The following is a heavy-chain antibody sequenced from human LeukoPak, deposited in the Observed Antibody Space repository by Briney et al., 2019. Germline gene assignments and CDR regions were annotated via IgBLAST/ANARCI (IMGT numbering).Heavy chain of an antibody. CDR1: GYTFTGYY. Sequence: ASVKVSCKASGYTFTGYYMHWVRQAPGQGLEWMGWIGAYNGNTNYAQKLQGRVTMTTDTSTSTAYMELRSLRSDDTAVYYCARFPLGFSWLHPYYYYYYMDVWGKGTTVTISS. D-gene: IGHD5-24*01. CDR2: IGAYNGNT. CDR3: ARFPLGFSWLHPYYYYYYMDV. J-gene: IGHJ6*03. V-gene: IGHV1-18*04.